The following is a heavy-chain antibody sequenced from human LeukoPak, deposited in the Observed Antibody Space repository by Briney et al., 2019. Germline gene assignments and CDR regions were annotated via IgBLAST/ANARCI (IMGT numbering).Heavy chain of an antibody. D-gene: IGHD5-18*01. CDR3: ARGGGFSYGFYYYYGMDV. V-gene: IGHV4-59*01. CDR2: IYLSGNT. CDR1: GGSISTYY. Sequence: PSETLSLTCTVSGGSISTYYWSWLRQPPGKGLEGFGYIYLSGNTDYNPSLESRVTISVDTSQNQFSLKLSSVTAADTAVYYCARGGGFSYGFYYYYGMDVWGKGTTVTVSS. J-gene: IGHJ6*04.